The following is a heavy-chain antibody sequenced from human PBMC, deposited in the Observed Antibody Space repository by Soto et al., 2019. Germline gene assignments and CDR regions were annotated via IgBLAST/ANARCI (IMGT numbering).Heavy chain of an antibody. Sequence: QVQLQESGPGLVQPSQTLSLTCTVTGGSISSGDNYWGWIRQPPGKGLEWIAYISYRGSTSYNSSLRSRLNISLETSKNLSALELSSVTAADTAIYYCARHPYGRGMDVWGQVTTVTVSS. V-gene: IGHV4-30-4*01. CDR3: ARHPYGRGMDV. D-gene: IGHD4-17*01. J-gene: IGHJ6*02. CDR2: ISYRGST. CDR1: GGSISSGDNY.